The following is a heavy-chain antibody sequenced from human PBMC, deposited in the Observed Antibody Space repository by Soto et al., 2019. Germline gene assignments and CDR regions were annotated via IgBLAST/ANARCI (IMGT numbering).Heavy chain of an antibody. Sequence: QVQLVQSGAEVKKPGASVKVSCKASGYTFTSYGISWVRQAPGQGREWMGWISAYNGNTNSAQKLQGRVTMTTDTSTSTADMELRRLRSDDTAVYSCAREDGSGSYSDTYYYNYGMDVWGQGTTVTVSS. D-gene: IGHD3-10*01. J-gene: IGHJ6*02. CDR3: AREDGSGSYSDTYYYNYGMDV. V-gene: IGHV1-18*04. CDR1: GYTFTSYG. CDR2: ISAYNGNT.